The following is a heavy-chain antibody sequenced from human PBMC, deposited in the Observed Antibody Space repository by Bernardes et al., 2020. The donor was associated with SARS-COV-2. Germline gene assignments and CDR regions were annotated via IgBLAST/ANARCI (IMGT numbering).Heavy chain of an antibody. V-gene: IGHV3-23*01. CDR3: AKGSGYGSNWDLDY. Sequence: GGSLRLSCAASGFTFSDSVMNWVRQAPGKGLEWVSAISGSGDRTYYADSVKGRFTISRDNSKNTLYLQMNSLRAEDTAVYYCAKGSGYGSNWDLDYWGQGILVTVSS. CDR1: GFTFSDSV. J-gene: IGHJ4*02. CDR2: ISGSGDRT. D-gene: IGHD6-13*01.